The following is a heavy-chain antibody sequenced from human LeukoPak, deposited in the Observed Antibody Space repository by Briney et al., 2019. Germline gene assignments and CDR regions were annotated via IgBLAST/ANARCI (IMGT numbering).Heavy chain of an antibody. CDR1: GGTFSSYA. CDR2: TIPIFGTA. Sequence: SVKVSCKASGGTFSSYAISWVRQAPGQGLDWMGRTIPIFGTANYAQKFHGRVTITTDESTSTAYMELSSLRSEDTAVYYCATMQIAAAGTPPAEDYWGQGTLVTVSS. V-gene: IGHV1-69*05. D-gene: IGHD6-13*01. J-gene: IGHJ4*02. CDR3: ATMQIAAAGTPPAEDY.